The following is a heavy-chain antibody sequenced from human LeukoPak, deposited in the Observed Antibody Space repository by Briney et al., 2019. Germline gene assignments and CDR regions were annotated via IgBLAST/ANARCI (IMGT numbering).Heavy chain of an antibody. D-gene: IGHD6-13*01. J-gene: IGHJ3*02. Sequence: PGGSLRLSCAVSGFTFSSYAMSWVRQAPGKGLEWVSDITGSGGSTYYADSVKGRFTFSRDNSKNTLYLQMNSLRAEDTAVYYCAKPRSSSFYDHDAFDIWGQGTMVTVSS. CDR1: GFTFSSYA. V-gene: IGHV3-23*01. CDR2: ITGSGGST. CDR3: AKPRSSSFYDHDAFDI.